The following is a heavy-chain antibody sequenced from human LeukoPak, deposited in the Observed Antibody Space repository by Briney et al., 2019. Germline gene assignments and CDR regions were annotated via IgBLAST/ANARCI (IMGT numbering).Heavy chain of an antibody. D-gene: IGHD3-22*01. CDR3: ARTAAKYYYDSSLDY. CDR1: GGTFSSYA. V-gene: IGHV1-69*13. CDR2: IIPIFGTA. J-gene: IGHJ4*02. Sequence: SVKVSCKASGGTFSSYAISWVRQAPGQGLEWMGGIIPIFGTANYAQKFQGRVTITADESTRTAYMELSSLRSEDTAVYYCARTAAKYYYDSSLDYWGQGTLVTVSS.